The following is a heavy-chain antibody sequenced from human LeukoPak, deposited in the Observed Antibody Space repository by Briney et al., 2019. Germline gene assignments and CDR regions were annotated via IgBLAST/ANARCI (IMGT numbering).Heavy chain of an antibody. CDR2: IKSKTNGGTT. CDR3: TTLQSSSWRGSDY. Sequence: GGSLRLSCAASGFTFSNAWMSWVRQAPGKGLEWDDRIKSKTNGGTTDYAAPVKGRFTISRDESKNTQYLQMNSLKTEDTAVYYCTTLQSSSWRGSDYWGQGTLVTVSS. CDR1: GFTFSNAW. J-gene: IGHJ4*02. D-gene: IGHD6-13*01. V-gene: IGHV3-15*01.